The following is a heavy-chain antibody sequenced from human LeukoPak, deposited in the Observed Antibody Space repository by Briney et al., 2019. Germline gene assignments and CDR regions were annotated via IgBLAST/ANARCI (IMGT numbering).Heavy chain of an antibody. CDR2: ISSSGTTK. CDR3: AELGITMIGGV. Sequence: KSGGSLRLSCAASGFTSSDHYMSWIRQAPGKGLQWVAYISSSGTTKYYADSVKGRFTISRDNAKNSLYLQMNSLRAEDTAVYYCAELGITMIGGVWGKGTTVTISS. D-gene: IGHD3-10*02. V-gene: IGHV3-11*04. J-gene: IGHJ6*04. CDR1: GFTSSDHY.